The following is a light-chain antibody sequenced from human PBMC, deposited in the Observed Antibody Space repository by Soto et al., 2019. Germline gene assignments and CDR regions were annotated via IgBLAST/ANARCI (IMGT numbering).Light chain of an antibody. J-gene: IGKJ2*01. Sequence: EFVLTQSPATLSLSPGERATLSCRASQTVGTYLAWYQQKPGQAPRLLIYDASNRATGIPARFSGSGSGTDFTLTISSLEPEDFAVYYCQQRSNWPPDTFGQGNKLEIK. CDR3: QQRSNWPPDT. CDR2: DAS. V-gene: IGKV3-11*01. CDR1: QTVGTY.